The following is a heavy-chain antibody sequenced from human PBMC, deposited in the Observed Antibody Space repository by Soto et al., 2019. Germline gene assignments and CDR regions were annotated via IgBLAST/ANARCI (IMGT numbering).Heavy chain of an antibody. CDR2: IRQDGNEK. Sequence: GGSLRLSCAACGFRFSNYWMSWVRQAQGKXLEWVANIRQDGNEKYYVDFVKGRFTISRDNAKNSLFLQMNSLSAEDTAVYFCAREADQSVPETVIRPWKEWAQGTLVSVSS. CDR1: GFRFSNYW. CDR3: AREADQSVPETVIRPWKE. D-gene: IGHD4-4*01. J-gene: IGHJ4*02. V-gene: IGHV3-7*01.